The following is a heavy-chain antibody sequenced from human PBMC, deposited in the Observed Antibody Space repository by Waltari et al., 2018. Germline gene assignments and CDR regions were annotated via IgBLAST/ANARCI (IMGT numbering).Heavy chain of an antibody. Sequence: VHLVQSGAEVKKPGASVKVSCRASGYTFTDSYIHWIQQAPGKGLTWRGRFDPELGDTLFVPQVQGRLTLTADTSRDTAYMELTSLHYDDTAVYYCARGPLGAAHWFDSWGQGTLVTVSS. V-gene: IGHV1-69-2*01. CDR3: ARGPLGAAHWFDS. J-gene: IGHJ5*01. CDR1: GYTFTDSY. CDR2: FDPELGDT. D-gene: IGHD1-26*01.